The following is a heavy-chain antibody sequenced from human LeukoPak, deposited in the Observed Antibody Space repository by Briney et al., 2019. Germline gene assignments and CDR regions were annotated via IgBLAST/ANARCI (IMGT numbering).Heavy chain of an antibody. CDR3: ARDSRMVREVMNAFDY. Sequence: SVKVSCKASGGTFSSYAISWVRQAPGQGLEWMGGIIPIFGTANYAQKFQGRVTITTDESTSTAYMELSSLRSEDTAVYYCARDSRMVREVMNAFDYWGQGTLVTVSS. CDR1: GGTFSSYA. J-gene: IGHJ4*02. V-gene: IGHV1-69*05. CDR2: IIPIFGTA. D-gene: IGHD3-10*01.